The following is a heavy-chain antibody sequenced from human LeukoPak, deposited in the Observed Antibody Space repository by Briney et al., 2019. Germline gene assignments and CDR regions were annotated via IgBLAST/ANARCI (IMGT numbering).Heavy chain of an antibody. CDR1: GYGFTSSW. CDR2: IYPGDSDT. CDR3: ARLAGTTSDAFDI. D-gene: IGHD1-1*01. J-gene: IGHJ3*02. Sequence: GESLKISCKGSGYGFTSSWIGGVRQMPGKGLEWMGIIYPGDSDTRYSPSFQGQVTISADKSISTAYLQWSSLKASDTAMYYCARLAGTTSDAFDIWGQGTMVTVSS. V-gene: IGHV5-51*01.